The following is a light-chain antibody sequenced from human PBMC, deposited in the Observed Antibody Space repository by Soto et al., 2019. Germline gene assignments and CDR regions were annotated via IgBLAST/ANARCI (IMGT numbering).Light chain of an antibody. CDR1: QSLLHSNGYNY. J-gene: IGKJ1*01. V-gene: IGKV2-28*01. Sequence: DMFVTQSPLSLPVTPGEPASISCRARQSLLHSNGYNYLDWYLQTPGPPPQLIICLGSNPASGLPDRISGSGSGKDFPLNISRVAAEDVGVYCCMQALQTACTFGQGTKVDIK. CDR2: LGS. CDR3: MQALQTACT.